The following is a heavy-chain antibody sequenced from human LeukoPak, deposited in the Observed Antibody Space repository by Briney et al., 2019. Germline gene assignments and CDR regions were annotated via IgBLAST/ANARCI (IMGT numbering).Heavy chain of an antibody. CDR2: IYYSGST. CDR3: AHKGLRVTTDAFDI. CDR1: GGSISSSSYY. J-gene: IGHJ3*02. Sequence: SETLSLTCTVSGGSISSSSYYWGWIRQPPGKGLEWIGSIYYSGSTYYNPSLKSRVTISVDTSKNQFSLKLSSVTAADTAVYYCAHKGLRVTTDAFDIWGQGTMVTVSS. D-gene: IGHD4-17*01. V-gene: IGHV4-39*07.